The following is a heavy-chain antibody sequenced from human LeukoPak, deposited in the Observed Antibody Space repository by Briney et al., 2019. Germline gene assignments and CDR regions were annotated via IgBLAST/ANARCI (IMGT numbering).Heavy chain of an antibody. J-gene: IGHJ4*02. CDR1: GYTFTSYY. D-gene: IGHD5-12*01. Sequence: ASVKVSCKASGYTFTSYYMHWVRQAPGQGLEWMGIINPSDGSTNYAQKLQGRVTMTTDTSTSTAYMELRSLRSDDTAVYYCARTSHYVDIAATIPYGIYYFDYWGQGTLVTVSS. CDR3: ARTSHYVDIAATIPYGIYYFDY. CDR2: INPSDGST. V-gene: IGHV1-46*01.